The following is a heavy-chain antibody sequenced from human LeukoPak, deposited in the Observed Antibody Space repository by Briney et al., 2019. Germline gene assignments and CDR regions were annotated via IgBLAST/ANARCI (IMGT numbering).Heavy chain of an antibody. D-gene: IGHD3-10*01. CDR2: IYHSGST. V-gene: IGHV4-30-2*01. Sequence: SETLSLTCAVSGGSISSGGYSWSWIRQPPGKDLEWIGYIYHSGSTYYNPSLKSRVTISVDRSKNQFSLKLSSVTAADTAVYYCARGLLWFGENGIDYWGQGTLVTVPS. CDR1: GGSISSGGYS. CDR3: ARGLLWFGENGIDY. J-gene: IGHJ4*02.